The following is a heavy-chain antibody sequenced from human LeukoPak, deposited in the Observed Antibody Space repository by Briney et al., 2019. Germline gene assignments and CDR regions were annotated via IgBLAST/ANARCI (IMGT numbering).Heavy chain of an antibody. CDR1: GFTVGSNY. J-gene: IGHJ5*02. CDR3: ARAQSYGSGTYYTNWFDP. Sequence: GSLRLSCAASGFTVGSNYMIWVRQAPGKGLEWIGSIYYSGSTYYNPSLKSRVTISIDTSKTQYSLKLSSVTAADTAVYYCARAQSYGSGTYYTNWFDPWGQGTMVTVSS. D-gene: IGHD3-10*01. CDR2: IYYSGST. V-gene: IGHV4-59*02.